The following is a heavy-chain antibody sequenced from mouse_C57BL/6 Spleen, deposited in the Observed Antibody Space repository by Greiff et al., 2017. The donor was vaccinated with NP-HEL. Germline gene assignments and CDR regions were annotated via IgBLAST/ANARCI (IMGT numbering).Heavy chain of an antibody. CDR1: GYTFTSYW. Sequence: QVQLQQPGAELVKPGASVKMSCKASGYTFTSYWITWVKQRPGQGLAWIGYIYPGSGSTNYNEKFKSKATLTVDTSSSTAYMPLSRLTSEDSAVYYCAREGATPYAYDYDGGVFDYWGQGTTLTVSS. CDR2: IYPGSGST. V-gene: IGHV1-55*01. D-gene: IGHD2-4*01. CDR3: AREGATPYAYDYDGGVFDY. J-gene: IGHJ2*01.